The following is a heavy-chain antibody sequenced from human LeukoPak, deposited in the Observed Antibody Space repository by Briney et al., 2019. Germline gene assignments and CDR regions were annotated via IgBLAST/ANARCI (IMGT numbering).Heavy chain of an antibody. CDR2: INHSGST. CDR1: GGSFSGYY. V-gene: IGHV4-34*01. J-gene: IGHJ3*02. Sequence: PSETLSLTCAVYGGSFSGYYWSWIRQPPGKGLEWIGEINHSGSTNYNPSLKSRVTISVDTSKNQFSLKLSSVTAADTAVYYCARGHGTKWNAFDIWGQGTMVTVSS. D-gene: IGHD2-8*01. CDR3: ARGHGTKWNAFDI.